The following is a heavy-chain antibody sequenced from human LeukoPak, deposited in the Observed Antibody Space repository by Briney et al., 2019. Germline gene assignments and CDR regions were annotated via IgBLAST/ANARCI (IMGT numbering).Heavy chain of an antibody. J-gene: IGHJ6*02. CDR3: ARGWSRSTYYYYYGMDV. CDR2: INSDGSST. CDR1: GFTFSSYW. D-gene: IGHD2-15*01. V-gene: IGHV3-74*01. Sequence: GGSLRLSCAASGFTFSSYWMHWVRQAPGKGLVWVSRINSDGSSTSYADSVKGRFTISRDNAKNTLYLQMNSLRAEDTAVYYCARGWSRSTYYYYYGMDVWGQGTTVTVSS.